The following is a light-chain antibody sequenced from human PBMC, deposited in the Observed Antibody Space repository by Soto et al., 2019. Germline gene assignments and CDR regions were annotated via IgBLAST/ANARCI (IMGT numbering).Light chain of an antibody. J-gene: IGKJ1*01. Sequence: DIQMTQSPSTLSASVGDRVTITCRASQSISSWLAWYHQKPGKAPKLLIYKASSVESGVPSRFSGSGSGTEVTLTISSLQPDDFATYYCQQYNSYPWTFGQGTKVEIK. CDR2: KAS. V-gene: IGKV1-5*03. CDR1: QSISSW. CDR3: QQYNSYPWT.